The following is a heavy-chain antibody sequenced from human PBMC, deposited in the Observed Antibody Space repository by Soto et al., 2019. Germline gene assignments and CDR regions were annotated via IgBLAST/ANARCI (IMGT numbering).Heavy chain of an antibody. CDR3: ARGPLVVVPAAPLDY. V-gene: IGHV3-7*01. CDR2: IKQDGREK. D-gene: IGHD2-2*01. Sequence: GGSLRLSCAASGFTFSSYWMSWVRQAPGKGLEWVANIKQDGREKYYVDSVKGRFTISRDNGKNSLYLQMNSLRAEDTAVYYCARGPLVVVPAAPLDYWGQGTLVTVSS. J-gene: IGHJ4*02. CDR1: GFTFSSYW.